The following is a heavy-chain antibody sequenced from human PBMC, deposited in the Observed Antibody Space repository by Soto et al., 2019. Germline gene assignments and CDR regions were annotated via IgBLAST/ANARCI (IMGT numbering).Heavy chain of an antibody. D-gene: IGHD3-10*01. J-gene: IGHJ4*02. Sequence: QLQLQESGPGLVKPSETLSLTCTVSGGSISSSSYYWGWIRQPPGKGLEWIGSIYYSGSTYYNPSLKSRVTISVDTSKNQFSLKLSCVTAADTAVYYCATLWFGESPYWGRGTLVTVSS. CDR1: GGSISSSSYY. CDR3: ATLWFGESPY. V-gene: IGHV4-39*01. CDR2: IYYSGST.